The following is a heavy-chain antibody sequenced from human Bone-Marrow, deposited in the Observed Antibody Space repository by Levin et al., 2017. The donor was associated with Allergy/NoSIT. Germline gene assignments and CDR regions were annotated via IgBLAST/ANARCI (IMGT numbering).Heavy chain of an antibody. Sequence: GGSLRLSCAASGFTFSTYVMSWVRQAPGKGLEWVSLISGSGDNTQYADSVKGRFTMSRDNSKNTLYLQMNSLRAEDTAVYYCGGYCSGDTCFVARYFYMDAWGKGTTVIVSS. J-gene: IGHJ6*03. CDR3: GGYCSGDTCFVARYFYMDA. CDR1: GFTFSTYV. D-gene: IGHD2-15*01. CDR2: ISGSGDNT. V-gene: IGHV3-23*01.